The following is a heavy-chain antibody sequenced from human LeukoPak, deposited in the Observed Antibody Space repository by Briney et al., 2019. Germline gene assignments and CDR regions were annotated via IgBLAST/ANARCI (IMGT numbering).Heavy chain of an antibody. CDR3: ARRAGAYSHPYDY. CDR1: GFTLSSNS. D-gene: IGHD4/OR15-4a*01. J-gene: IGHJ4*02. V-gene: IGHV3-53*01. Sequence: GGSLRLSCTVSGFTLSSNSMSWVRQAPGKGLEWVSFIYSAGSTHYSDSVKGRFTISRDNSKNTLYPQMNSLRAEDTAVYYCARRAGAYSHPYDYWGQGTLVTVSS. CDR2: IYSAGST.